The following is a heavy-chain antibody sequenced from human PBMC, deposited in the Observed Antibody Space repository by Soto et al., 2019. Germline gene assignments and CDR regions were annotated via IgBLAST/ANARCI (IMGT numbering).Heavy chain of an antibody. J-gene: IGHJ4*02. Sequence: QVQLVESGGGLVKPGGSLRLSCATSGFIFSDYYMHWIRQAPGKRLEWISYISGNGRIIQYADSAKGRFTISRDNAQDSLYLQVNMLRAEDTALYFCARDFAADLRTDFYYWGQGTLVTVSS. CDR1: GFIFSDYY. D-gene: IGHD3-3*01. CDR2: ISGNGRII. CDR3: ARDFAADLRTDFYY. V-gene: IGHV3-11*01.